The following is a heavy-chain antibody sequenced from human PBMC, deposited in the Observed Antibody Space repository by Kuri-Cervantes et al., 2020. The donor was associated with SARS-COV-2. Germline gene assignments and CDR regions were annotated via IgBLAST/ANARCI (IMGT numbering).Heavy chain of an antibody. D-gene: IGHD1-20*01. CDR2: IYHSGST. Sequence: ESLKISCTASGYSISSGYYWGWIRQPPGKGLEWIGSIYHSGSTYYNPSLKSRVTISVDTSKNQFSLKLSSVTAADTAVYYCARHTITGPFDYWGQGTLVTDSS. V-gene: IGHV4-38-2*02. CDR3: ARHTITGPFDY. J-gene: IGHJ4*02. CDR1: GYSISSGYY.